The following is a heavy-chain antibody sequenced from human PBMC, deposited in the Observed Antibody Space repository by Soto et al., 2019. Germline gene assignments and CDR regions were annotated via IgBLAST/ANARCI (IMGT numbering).Heavy chain of an antibody. CDR3: AKGSFPVRGVIIVRYYYYGMDV. D-gene: IGHD3-10*01. CDR2: ISASGGST. Sequence: GGSLRLSCAASGFTFANDAMSWVRQAPGKGLEWVSGISASGGSTYYADSVKGRFTISRDNSKNTLYLQMNSLRAEDTAVYYCAKGSFPVRGVIIVRYYYYGMDVWGQGTTVTVSS. J-gene: IGHJ6*02. V-gene: IGHV3-23*01. CDR1: GFTFANDA.